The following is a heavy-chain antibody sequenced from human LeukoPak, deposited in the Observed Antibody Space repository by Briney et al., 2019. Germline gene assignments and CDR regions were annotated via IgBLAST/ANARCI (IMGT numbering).Heavy chain of an antibody. D-gene: IGHD1-1*01. Sequence: PSETLSLTCTVSGYSISNGYYWGWIRQPLGKGLEWIGSIYHSGSTYYNPSLKSRVTISVDTSKNQFSLRLSSVTAADTAIYYCARDGYNYGLDRFDYWGQGTLVTVSS. CDR1: GYSISNGYY. CDR2: IYHSGST. CDR3: ARDGYNYGLDRFDY. V-gene: IGHV4-38-2*02. J-gene: IGHJ4*02.